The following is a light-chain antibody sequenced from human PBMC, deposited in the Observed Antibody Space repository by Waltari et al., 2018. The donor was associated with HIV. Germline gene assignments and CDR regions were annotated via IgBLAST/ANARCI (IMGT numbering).Light chain of an antibody. CDR2: KDS. J-gene: IGLJ2*01. CDR3: QSTDRSGTFVV. V-gene: IGLV3-25*03. Sequence: SYELTQPPSVSVSPGQTARITCSGDALPKQYAYWYQQKPGQGPGGVIYKDSERPSGIPEVYSGSSSGTKVTWTSRGVQAEDEADYYCQSTDRSGTFVVFGGGTKLTVL. CDR1: ALPKQY.